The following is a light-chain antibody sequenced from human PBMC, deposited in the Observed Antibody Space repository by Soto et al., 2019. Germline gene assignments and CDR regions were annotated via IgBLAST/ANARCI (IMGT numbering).Light chain of an antibody. V-gene: IGKV3-15*01. CDR1: QSVSSY. CDR3: QQNKDWPGT. Sequence: EIVMTQSPATLSVSPGERVTLSCRASQSVSSYLAWYQQKPGQAPRLLIYDASTRATGIPVRFSGSGSGTGFTLTISSLQSEDFGVYYCQQNKDWPGTFGQGTKVDIK. CDR2: DAS. J-gene: IGKJ1*01.